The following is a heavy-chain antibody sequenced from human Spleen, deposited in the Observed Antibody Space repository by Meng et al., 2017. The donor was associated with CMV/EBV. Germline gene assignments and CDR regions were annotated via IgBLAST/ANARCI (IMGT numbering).Heavy chain of an antibody. V-gene: IGHV1-46*01. J-gene: IGHJ6*02. CDR3: ARGDFSFGGMDV. CDR2: INPIGGST. Sequence: ASVKVSCKASGYSFSNYYVYWVRQAPGQGLEWMGVINPIGGSTTYAQDFRVRVSMTRDTSTSSVYMDLSSLRSEDTAVYYCARGDFSFGGMDVWGQGTTVTVSS. CDR1: GYSFSNYY. D-gene: IGHD2-21*02.